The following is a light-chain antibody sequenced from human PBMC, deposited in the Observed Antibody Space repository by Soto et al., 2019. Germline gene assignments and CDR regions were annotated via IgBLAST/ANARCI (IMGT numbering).Light chain of an antibody. CDR1: QSISSN. V-gene: IGKV3-15*01. Sequence: EIVMTQFPGTLSVSPGERATVSCRASQSISSNLAWYQLKPGQAPRLLIYGASTRATGSPARFSGSGSGTEFTLTISSLQSEDFVVYFCQQYDIWPWTFGQGTKVDNK. J-gene: IGKJ1*01. CDR3: QQYDIWPWT. CDR2: GAS.